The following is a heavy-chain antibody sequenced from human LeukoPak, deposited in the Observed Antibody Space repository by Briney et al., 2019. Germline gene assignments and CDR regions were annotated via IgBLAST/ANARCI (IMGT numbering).Heavy chain of an antibody. Sequence: PGGSLRLSCAASGFTFSSYGMHWVRQAPGKGLEWVAVISYDGSNKYYADSVKGRFTISRDNSKNTLYLQMNSLRAEDTAVYYCAKDPDYPPWYWGQGTLVTASS. D-gene: IGHD4-11*01. CDR3: AKDPDYPPWY. J-gene: IGHJ4*02. CDR2: ISYDGSNK. CDR1: GFTFSSYG. V-gene: IGHV3-30*18.